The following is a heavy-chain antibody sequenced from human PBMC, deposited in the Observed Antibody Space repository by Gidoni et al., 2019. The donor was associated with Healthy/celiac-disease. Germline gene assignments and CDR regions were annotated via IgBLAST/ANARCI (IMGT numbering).Heavy chain of an antibody. V-gene: IGHV3-53*02. CDR2: IYSGGST. CDR1: GFTVSSNY. Sequence: EVQLVETGGGLIQPGGSLRLSCAASGFTVSSNYMSWVRQAPGKGLEWVSVIYSGGSTYYADSVKGLFTISRDNSKNTLYLQMNSLRAEDTAVYYCARLLYYYYYMDVWGKGTTVTVSS. D-gene: IGHD1-26*01. CDR3: ARLLYYYYYMDV. J-gene: IGHJ6*03.